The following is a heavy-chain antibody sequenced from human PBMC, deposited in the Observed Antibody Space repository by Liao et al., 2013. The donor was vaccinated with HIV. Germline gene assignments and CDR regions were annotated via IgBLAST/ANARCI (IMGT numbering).Heavy chain of an antibody. Sequence: QVQLQESGPGLVKPSQTLSLTCTVSGGSISSGTYYWSWIRQPAGKGLEWIGEIDHSGSTNYSPSLKSRATISVDRSKNQCSLRLSSVTAADTAVYYCAFVVSLNYYHYYMDVWGKGTTVTVSS. J-gene: IGHJ6*03. CDR2: IDHSGST. CDR1: GGSISSGTYY. D-gene: IGHD2-2*01. CDR3: AFVVSLNYYHYYMDV. V-gene: IGHV4-61*02.